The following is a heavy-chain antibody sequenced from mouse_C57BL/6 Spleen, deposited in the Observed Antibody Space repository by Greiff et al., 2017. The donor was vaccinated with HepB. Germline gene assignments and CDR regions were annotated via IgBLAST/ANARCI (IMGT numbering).Heavy chain of an antibody. CDR1: GYTFTSYW. J-gene: IGHJ2*01. V-gene: IGHV1-55*01. D-gene: IGHD4-1*01. CDR2: IYPGSGST. CDR3: ARWSGNFDY. Sequence: QVQLQQPGAELVKPGASVKMSCKASGYTFTSYWITWVKQRPEQGLEWIGDIYPGSGSTNHNEKFKSKATLTVDTSSSTAYMQLSSLTSEDSAVYYCARWSGNFDYWGQGTTLTVSS.